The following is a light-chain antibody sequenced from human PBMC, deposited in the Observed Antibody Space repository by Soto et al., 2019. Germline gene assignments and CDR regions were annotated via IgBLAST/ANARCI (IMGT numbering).Light chain of an antibody. CDR3: QQYSDNWT. V-gene: IGKV1-5*03. CDR1: QSISSW. CDR2: KTS. J-gene: IGKJ1*01. Sequence: DIQMTQSPSTLSASVGDRETITCRASQSISSWLAWYQQKPGTAPKLLIYKTSTLQSGGPSRFSGSGYEKKFTLTFICLQPDDFATYYCQQYSDNWTFGQGTKVDI.